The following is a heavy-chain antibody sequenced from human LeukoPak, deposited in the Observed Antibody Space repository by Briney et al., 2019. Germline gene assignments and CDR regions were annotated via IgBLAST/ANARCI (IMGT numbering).Heavy chain of an antibody. J-gene: IGHJ4*02. CDR3: AKPQSSLSHFYDS. Sequence: SETLSLTCAVSGYSISSGYYWGWIRRPPGKGLEWIGSIYHSGTTYYNPSLTSRVTISVDTSKNHFSLKVNSVTAADTAVYYCAKPQSSLSHFYDSWGQRTLITVSS. CDR1: GYSISSGYY. CDR2: IYHSGTT. D-gene: IGHD6-6*01. V-gene: IGHV4-38-2*01.